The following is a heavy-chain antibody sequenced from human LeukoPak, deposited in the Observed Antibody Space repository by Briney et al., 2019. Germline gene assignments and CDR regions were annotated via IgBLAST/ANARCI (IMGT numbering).Heavy chain of an antibody. D-gene: IGHD6-19*01. CDR1: GGSISSGDYY. CDR2: IYYSGST. J-gene: IGHJ4*02. V-gene: IGHV4-61*08. CDR3: ARDRLPAVAGT. Sequence: PSQTLSLTCTVSGGSISSGDYYWSWIRQPPGKGLEWIGYIYYSGSTNYNPSLKSRVTISVDTSKNQFSLKLSSVTAADTAVYYCARDRLPAVAGTWGQGTLVTVSS.